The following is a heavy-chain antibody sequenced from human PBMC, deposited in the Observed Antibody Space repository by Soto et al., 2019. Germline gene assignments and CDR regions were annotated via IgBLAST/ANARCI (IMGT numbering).Heavy chain of an antibody. CDR1: GYAITAYY. CDR3: ARDAYGISPY. Sequence: ASVKVSCKASGYAITAYYIHCVRQAPGQGLEWMGWVDPRTGGAIYAQKFQDRVTMTRDTSISTVYMDLSGLRSDDTALYYCARDAYGISPYRGPGTLVTVS. J-gene: IGHJ4*02. D-gene: IGHD3-10*01. CDR2: VDPRTGGA. V-gene: IGHV1-2*02.